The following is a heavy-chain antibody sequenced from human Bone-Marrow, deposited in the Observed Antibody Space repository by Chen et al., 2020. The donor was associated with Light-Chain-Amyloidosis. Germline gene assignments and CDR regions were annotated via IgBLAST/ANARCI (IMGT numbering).Heavy chain of an antibody. Sequence: EVPLVESGGGLVKPGGSLRLSCAASTFTISEYWMHWVRQAPGKGLVWVARTNPDGSRTDHAGSVRGRFTISRDDARNTRYFQMRSLSSEGTAVYYCVKDFVGPRDYWGPGDLVTLSS. D-gene: IGHD2-21*01. V-gene: IGHV3-74*01. CDR2: TNPDGSRT. CDR3: VKDFVGPRDY. J-gene: IGHJ4*02. CDR1: TFTISEYW.